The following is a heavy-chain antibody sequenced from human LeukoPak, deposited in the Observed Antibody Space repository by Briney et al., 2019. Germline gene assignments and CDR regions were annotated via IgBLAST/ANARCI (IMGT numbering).Heavy chain of an antibody. V-gene: IGHV1-18*01. J-gene: IGHJ6*03. CDR3: ARYSSGYSGYLYYYYYMDV. CDR1: GGTFSSYA. D-gene: IGHD5-12*01. Sequence: GASVKVSCKASGGTFSSYAISWVRQAPGQGLEWMGWIRGYNGDTDYAQKLQGRVTMTTDTSTSTAYMELRSLRSDDTAVYYCARYSSGYSGYLYYYYYMDVWGKGTTVTISS. CDR2: IRGYNGDT.